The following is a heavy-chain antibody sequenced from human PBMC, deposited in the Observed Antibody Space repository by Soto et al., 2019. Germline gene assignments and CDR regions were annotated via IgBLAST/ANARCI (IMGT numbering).Heavy chain of an antibody. Sequence: ASVKVSCKVSGYTLTELSMHWVRQAPGKGLEWMGGFDPEDGETIYAQKFQGRVTMTEDTSTDTAYMELSSLRSEDTAVYYCATSEYYYDSSGYRDRDAFDIWGQGTMVTVS. CDR2: FDPEDGET. CDR3: ATSEYYYDSSGYRDRDAFDI. D-gene: IGHD3-22*01. V-gene: IGHV1-24*01. CDR1: GYTLTELS. J-gene: IGHJ3*02.